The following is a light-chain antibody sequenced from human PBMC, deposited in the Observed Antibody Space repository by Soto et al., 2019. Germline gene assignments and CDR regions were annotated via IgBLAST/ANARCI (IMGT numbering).Light chain of an antibody. CDR3: QQYNNWPKM. CDR2: GAS. V-gene: IGKV3-15*01. CDR1: QSVSSSY. J-gene: IGKJ1*01. Sequence: EIVLTQSPGTLSLSPGERATLSCRASQSVSSSYLAWYQQKPGQAPRLLIYGASTRATGIPARFSGTGSGTEFTLTISSLQSEDFAVYYCQQYNNWPKMFGQGTKVDIK.